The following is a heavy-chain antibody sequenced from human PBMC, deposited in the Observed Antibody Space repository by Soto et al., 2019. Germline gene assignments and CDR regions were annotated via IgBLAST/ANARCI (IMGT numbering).Heavy chain of an antibody. CDR1: GYTFTGYY. J-gene: IGHJ4*02. D-gene: IGHD6-19*01. CDR3: ARAGAVGYSSGWYYADY. Sequence: ASVKVSCKASGYTFTGYYMHWVRQAPGQGLEWMGWINPNSGGTNSAQKFQGWVTMTRDTSISTAYMELSRLRSDDTAVYYCARAGAVGYSSGWYYADYWGQGTLVTVSS. CDR2: INPNSGGT. V-gene: IGHV1-2*04.